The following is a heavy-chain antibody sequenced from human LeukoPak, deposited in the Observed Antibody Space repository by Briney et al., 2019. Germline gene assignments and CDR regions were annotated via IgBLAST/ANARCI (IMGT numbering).Heavy chain of an antibody. CDR1: GGIFISYA. Sequence: SVKVSCKASGGIFISYAISWVRQAPGQGLEWMGGIIPIFGTANYAQKFQGRVTITADESTSTAYMELSSLRSEGTAVYYCARDPRVGATDGFDYWGQGTLVTVSS. CDR3: ARDPRVGATDGFDY. CDR2: IIPIFGTA. D-gene: IGHD1-26*01. V-gene: IGHV1-69*13. J-gene: IGHJ4*02.